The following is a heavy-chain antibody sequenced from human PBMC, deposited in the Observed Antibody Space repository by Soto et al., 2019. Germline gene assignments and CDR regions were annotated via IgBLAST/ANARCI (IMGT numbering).Heavy chain of an antibody. D-gene: IGHD6-19*01. CDR3: ARGLFSRGLYSYFDP. J-gene: IGHJ5*02. V-gene: IGHV4-34*01. CDR2: ISQSGFT. CDR1: TESLRGYY. Sequence: SETLSLTCAVSTESLRGYYWTWIRQSPGKGLEWIGEISQSGFTNYNPSLESRVTLSVDTSKSEFSLHLTSMTAADTALYYCARGLFSRGLYSYFDPWGQGTPVTVPQ.